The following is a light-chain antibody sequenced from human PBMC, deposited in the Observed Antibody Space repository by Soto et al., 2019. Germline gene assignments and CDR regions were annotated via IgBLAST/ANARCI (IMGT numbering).Light chain of an antibody. Sequence: DIQMTQSPSTLSASVGDRVTITCRASQDINRWLAWYQQKPGKAPKILIYNADTLESGVPSRFSGSGYGTEFILTISSLQPDDFATYYCQPYNNWPLTFGGGTKVDIK. J-gene: IGKJ4*01. CDR1: QDINRW. V-gene: IGKV1-5*01. CDR3: QPYNNWPLT. CDR2: NAD.